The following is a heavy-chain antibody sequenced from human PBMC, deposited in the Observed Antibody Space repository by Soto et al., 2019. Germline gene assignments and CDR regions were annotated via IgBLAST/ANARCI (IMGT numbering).Heavy chain of an antibody. D-gene: IGHD3-22*01. J-gene: IGHJ4*02. CDR2: IYYGGST. CDR1: GDSISTDY. Sequence: SETLSLTCTVSGDSISTDYWSWIRQSPGKGLEWIGFIYYGGSTNYNPSLKSRVTISVDTPKNQFSLKLSSVTAADTAVYYCARDNGREQYYDSSGYWYYFDYWGQGTLVTVSS. CDR3: ARDNGREQYYDSSGYWYYFDY. V-gene: IGHV4-59*01.